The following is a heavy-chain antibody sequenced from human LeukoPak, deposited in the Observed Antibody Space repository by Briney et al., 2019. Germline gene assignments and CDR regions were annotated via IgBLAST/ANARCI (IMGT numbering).Heavy chain of an antibody. CDR1: GFTFSSYG. V-gene: IGHV3-30*18. CDR2: ISYDGSNK. Sequence: GGSLRLSCAASGFTFSSYGMHWVRQAPGKGLEWVAVISYDGSNKYYADSVKGRFTISRDNSKNTLYLQMSSLRAEDTAVYYCAKDRDYGDYYYYGMDVWGQGTTVTVSS. D-gene: IGHD4-17*01. J-gene: IGHJ6*02. CDR3: AKDRDYGDYYYYGMDV.